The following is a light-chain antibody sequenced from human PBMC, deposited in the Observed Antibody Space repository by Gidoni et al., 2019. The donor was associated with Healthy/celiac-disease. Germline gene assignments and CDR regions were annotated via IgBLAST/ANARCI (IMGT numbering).Light chain of an antibody. V-gene: IGLV1-40*01. CDR2: VNS. CDR1: SSNIGAGYD. Sequence: QSVLTQPPSVFAAPGQRVTISCTGSSSNIGAGYDVHSYQQLPGTAPKLLIYVNSNRPSGVPDRFSGSKSGTSASLAITGLQAEDEADYYCQSYDSSLSGWVFGGGTKLTVL. J-gene: IGLJ3*02. CDR3: QSYDSSLSGWV.